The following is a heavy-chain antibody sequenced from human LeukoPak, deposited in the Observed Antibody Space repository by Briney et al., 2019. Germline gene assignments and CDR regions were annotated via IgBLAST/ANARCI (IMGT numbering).Heavy chain of an antibody. D-gene: IGHD3-22*01. Sequence: SETLSLTCTVSGGSISSGSYYWSWIRQPAGKGLEWIGRIYTSGSTNYNPSLKSRVTISVDTSKNQFSLKLSSVTAADTAAYYCASGYYDSSGYLDYWGQGTLVTVSS. CDR1: GGSISSGSYY. V-gene: IGHV4-61*02. CDR3: ASGYYDSSGYLDY. CDR2: IYTSGST. J-gene: IGHJ4*02.